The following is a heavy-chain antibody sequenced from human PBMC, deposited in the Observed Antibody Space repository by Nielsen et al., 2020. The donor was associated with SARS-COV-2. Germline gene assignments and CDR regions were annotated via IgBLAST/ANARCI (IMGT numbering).Heavy chain of an antibody. CDR1: GFTFRRYA. Sequence: GGSLRLSCAVSGFTFRRYAMSWVRRAPGKGLEWVSAISASGSSTCYGDAVKGRFTISRDNAINTLYLQMNSLRAEDTAVYYCAKEGNSGSAYDQWGQGTLVTVSS. CDR3: AKEGNSGSAYDQ. J-gene: IGHJ5*02. D-gene: IGHD1-26*01. CDR2: ISASGSST. V-gene: IGHV3-23*01.